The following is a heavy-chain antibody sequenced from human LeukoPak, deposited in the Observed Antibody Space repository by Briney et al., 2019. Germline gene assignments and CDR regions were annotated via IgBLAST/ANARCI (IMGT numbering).Heavy chain of an antibody. D-gene: IGHD1-26*01. V-gene: IGHV4-59*01. CDR2: IFDNGST. J-gene: IGHJ4*02. CDR1: SGSISSYY. Sequence: PSETLSLTCSVSSGSISSYYWSWIRQSPGKGLEWIGNIFDNGSTNYNPSLKSRVTMSVDTSKDQFSLKLSSVTAADTAVYYCVRATWELHDYWGQGTLVTVSS. CDR3: VRATWELHDY.